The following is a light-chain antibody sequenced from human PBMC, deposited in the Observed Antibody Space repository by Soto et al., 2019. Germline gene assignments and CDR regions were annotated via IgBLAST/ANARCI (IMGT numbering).Light chain of an antibody. Sequence: VMTQSPATLSVSPGDRATLSCRASQSVSSNVAWYQQIPGQTPRLLIYGASTRATTIPDRFSGSGSGTDFTLTISRLEPEDFAVYYCQQYGRSPTTFGQGTKVDIK. CDR3: QQYGRSPTT. CDR1: QSVSSN. CDR2: GAS. J-gene: IGKJ1*01. V-gene: IGKV3-20*01.